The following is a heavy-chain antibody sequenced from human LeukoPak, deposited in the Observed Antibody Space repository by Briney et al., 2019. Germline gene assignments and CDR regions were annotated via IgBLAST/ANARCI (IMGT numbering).Heavy chain of an antibody. D-gene: IGHD2-2*01. CDR2: IYYSGST. Sequence: SETLSLTCTVSGGSISSSSYYWGWIRQPPGKGLEWIGSIYYSGSTYYNPSLKSGVTISVDTSQNQFSLKLSSVTAADTAVYYCARRREGYCSSTSCSVDYWGQGTLVTVSS. V-gene: IGHV4-39*01. J-gene: IGHJ4*02. CDR3: ARRREGYCSSTSCSVDY. CDR1: GGSISSSSYY.